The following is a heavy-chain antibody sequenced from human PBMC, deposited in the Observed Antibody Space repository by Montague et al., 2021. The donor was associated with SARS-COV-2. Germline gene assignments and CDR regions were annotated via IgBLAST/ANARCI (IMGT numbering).Heavy chain of an antibody. Sequence: PALVTPTQTLTLTCTFSGFSLSTSGICVSWIRQPPGKALEWLARXDWXADKYYSTSLKTRLTISKDTSKNQVVLTMTNMDPVDTATYYCARMTPITGLDYWGQGTLVTVFS. CDR3: ARMTPITGLDY. CDR1: GFSLSTSGIC. V-gene: IGHV2-70*11. J-gene: IGHJ4*02. CDR2: XDWXADK. D-gene: IGHD1-20*01.